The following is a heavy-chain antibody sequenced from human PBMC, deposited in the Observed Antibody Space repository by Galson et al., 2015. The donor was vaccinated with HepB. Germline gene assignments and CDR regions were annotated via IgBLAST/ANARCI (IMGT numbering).Heavy chain of an antibody. CDR3: AKDIFRRLRFYAFDI. CDR2: ISWNSGNI. CDR1: GFTFDDYA. J-gene: IGHJ3*02. D-gene: IGHD3-3*01. Sequence: SLRLSCAASGFTFDDYAMHWVRQAPGKGLEWVSGISWNSGNIGYADSVKGRFTISRDNAKNSLYLQMNSLRAEDTALYYCAKDIFRRLRFYAFDIWGQGTMVTVSA. V-gene: IGHV3-9*01.